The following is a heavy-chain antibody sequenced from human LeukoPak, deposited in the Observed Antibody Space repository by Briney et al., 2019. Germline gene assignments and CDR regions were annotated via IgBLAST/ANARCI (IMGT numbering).Heavy chain of an antibody. J-gene: IGHJ4*02. Sequence: GGSLRLSCAASGFTFSSYGMHWVRQAPGKGLEWVSVIYSGGSTYYADSVKGRFTISRDNSKNTLYLQMNSLRAEDTAVYYCARETYGGPFDYWGQGTLVTVSS. CDR3: ARETYGGPFDY. CDR2: IYSGGST. D-gene: IGHD4-23*01. V-gene: IGHV3-66*01. CDR1: GFTFSSYG.